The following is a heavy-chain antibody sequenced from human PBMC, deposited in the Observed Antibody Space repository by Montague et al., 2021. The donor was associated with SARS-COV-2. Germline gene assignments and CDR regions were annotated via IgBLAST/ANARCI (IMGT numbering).Heavy chain of an antibody. Sequence: SETLSLTCTVSGGSISSGGYYWSWIRQHPGKGLEWIGYIYYSGRTNYNPSLKSRVTISVDTSKNQFSLKLSSVTAADTAVYYCARGGGSGYRYYFDYWGQGSLVTVSS. CDR3: ARGGGSGYRYYFDY. J-gene: IGHJ4*02. CDR2: IYYSGRT. CDR1: GGSISSGGYY. V-gene: IGHV4-61*08. D-gene: IGHD3-22*01.